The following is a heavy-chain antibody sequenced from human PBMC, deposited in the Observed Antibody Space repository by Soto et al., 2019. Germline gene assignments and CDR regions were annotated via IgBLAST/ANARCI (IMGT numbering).Heavy chain of an antibody. D-gene: IGHD4-17*01. CDR3: ARGGASVTTPFDY. J-gene: IGHJ4*02. V-gene: IGHV3-11*01. CDR1: GFAFSDPY. CDR2: ISSSGSTI. Sequence: GGSLRLSCAASGFAFSDPYMSWIRQAPGKRLEWISYISSSGSTIYYADSVKGRFTISRDNAKKSLYLQMDSLTADDTAVYYCARGGASVTTPFDYWGQGTQVTVSS.